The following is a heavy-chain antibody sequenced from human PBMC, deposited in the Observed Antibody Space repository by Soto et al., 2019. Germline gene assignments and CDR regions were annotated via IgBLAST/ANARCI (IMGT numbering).Heavy chain of an antibody. CDR1: GFTFSSYE. J-gene: IGHJ6*02. D-gene: IGHD3-10*01. CDR2: ISSSGSTI. CDR3: ARDNSDITMVRGVSPDYYYYGMDV. V-gene: IGHV3-48*03. Sequence: PGGSLRLSCAASGFTFSSYEMNWVRQAPGKGLEWVSYISSSGSTIYYADSVKGRFTISRDNAKNSLYLQMNSLRAEDTAVYYCARDNSDITMVRGVSPDYYYYGMDVWGQGTTVTVSS.